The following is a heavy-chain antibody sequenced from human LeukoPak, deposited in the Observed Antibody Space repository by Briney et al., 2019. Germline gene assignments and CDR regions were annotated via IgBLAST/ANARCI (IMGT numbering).Heavy chain of an antibody. V-gene: IGHV3-33*01. J-gene: IGHJ4*02. CDR1: GFTFSSYG. CDR3: ARDHPPYYFDS. CDR2: IWNDGSNK. Sequence: GESLRLSCAASGFTFSSYGMHWVRQAPGKGREWVAAIWNDGSNKYYADSVQGRYTISRDNSKNTLYLQMNSLRAEDTAVYYCARDHPPYYFDSWGQGTLVTVSS.